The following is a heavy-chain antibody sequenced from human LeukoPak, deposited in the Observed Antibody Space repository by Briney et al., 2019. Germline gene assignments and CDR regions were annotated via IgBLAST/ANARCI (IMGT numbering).Heavy chain of an antibody. CDR1: GGSISSNTYY. CDR3: ARTDILTGYYYYGMDV. CDR2: IYYSGST. D-gene: IGHD3-9*01. Sequence: SETLSLTCTVSGGSISSNTYYYAWIRQPPGKGLEWIASIYYSGSTYYNPSLKSRVTISVDTSKNQFSLKLSSVTAADTAVYYCARTDILTGYYYYGMDVWGQGTTVTVSS. J-gene: IGHJ6*02. V-gene: IGHV4-39*07.